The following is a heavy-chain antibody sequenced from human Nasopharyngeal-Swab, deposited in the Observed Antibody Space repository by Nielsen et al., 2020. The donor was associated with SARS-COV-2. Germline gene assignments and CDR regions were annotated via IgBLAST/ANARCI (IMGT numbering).Heavy chain of an antibody. CDR3: ARPRGYSYGIDY. V-gene: IGHV2-70*18. Sequence: WVRPPPGKALEWFALIDSDDDKYYSTSLKTRRTISKDTSKNQVVLTMTNMDTVDTGTYYCARPRGYSYGIDYWGQGTLVTVSS. CDR2: IDSDDDK. J-gene: IGHJ4*02. D-gene: IGHD5-18*01.